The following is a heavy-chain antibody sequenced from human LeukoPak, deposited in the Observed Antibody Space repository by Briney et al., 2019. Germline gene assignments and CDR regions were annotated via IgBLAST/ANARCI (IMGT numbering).Heavy chain of an antibody. D-gene: IGHD2-15*01. CDR3: ARAQDAGGSVDY. CDR2: IYYSGST. V-gene: IGHV4-30-4*08. Sequence: SETLSLTCTVSGGSISPYFWSWIRQPPGKGLEWIGYIYYSGSTYYNPSLKSRVTISVDTSKNQFSLKLSSVTAADTAVYYCARAQDAGGSVDYWGQGTLVTVSS. CDR1: GGSISPYF. J-gene: IGHJ4*02.